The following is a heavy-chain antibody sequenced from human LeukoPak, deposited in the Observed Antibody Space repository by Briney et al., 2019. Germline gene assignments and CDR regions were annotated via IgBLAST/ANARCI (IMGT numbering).Heavy chain of an antibody. CDR1: GYTFTSYA. V-gene: IGHV1-3*01. CDR3: ARARRAVAGTGAFDI. J-gene: IGHJ3*02. D-gene: IGHD6-19*01. CDR2: INAGNGNT. Sequence: ASVKVSCKASGYTFTSYAMHWVRQAPGQRLEWMGWINAGNGNTKYSQKFQGRVTITRDTSASTAYMELSSLRSEDTAVYYCARARRAVAGTGAFDIWGQGTMVTVSS.